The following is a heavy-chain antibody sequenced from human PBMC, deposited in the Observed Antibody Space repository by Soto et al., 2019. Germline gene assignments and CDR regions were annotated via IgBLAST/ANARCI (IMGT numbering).Heavy chain of an antibody. D-gene: IGHD2-2*01. Sequence: QPGGSLRLSCAASGFPVSSNYMSWVRQAPGKGLEWVSVIYSGGSTYYADSVKGRFTISRDNSKNTLYLQMNSLRAEDTAVYYCASLIVVVPAAMGESGSADYWGQGTLVTVSS. CDR2: IYSGGST. CDR3: ASLIVVVPAAMGESGSADY. CDR1: GFPVSSNY. J-gene: IGHJ4*02. V-gene: IGHV3-53*01.